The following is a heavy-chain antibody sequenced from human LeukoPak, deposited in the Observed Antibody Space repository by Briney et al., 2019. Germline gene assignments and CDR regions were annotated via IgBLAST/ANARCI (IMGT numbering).Heavy chain of an antibody. Sequence: PSETLSLTCTVSGYSISSGYYWGWIRQPPGKGLEWIGSIYHSGSTYYNPSLKSRVTISVDTSKNQFSLKLSSVTAADTAVYYCARDGYDILTGHNWFDPWGQGTLVTVSS. CDR2: IYHSGST. J-gene: IGHJ5*02. CDR3: ARDGYDILTGHNWFDP. D-gene: IGHD3-9*01. CDR1: GYSISSGYY. V-gene: IGHV4-38-2*02.